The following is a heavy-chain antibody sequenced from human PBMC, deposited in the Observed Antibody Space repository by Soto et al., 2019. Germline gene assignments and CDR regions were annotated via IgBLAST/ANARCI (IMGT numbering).Heavy chain of an antibody. Sequence: SLSSGGYFYTWVRQPPGKGRELLGYIYYSGGTNYNPSLKSRFTISLAKYKSQISLRLISVTAADTAVYYCTREQWDDSYVDPWCQGTRVTVAT. CDR1: SLSSGGYF. V-gene: IGHV4-61*08. J-gene: IGHJ5*02. D-gene: IGHD5-18*01. CDR2: IYYSGGT. CDR3: TREQWDDSYVDP.